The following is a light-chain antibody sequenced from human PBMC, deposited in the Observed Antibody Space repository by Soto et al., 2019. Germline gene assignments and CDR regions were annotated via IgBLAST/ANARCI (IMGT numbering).Light chain of an antibody. J-gene: IGLJ2*01. Sequence: QSALTQPASVSGSPGQSITISCTGTSSDVGGYNFVSWYQQHPGKAPKLMIYEVSNWPSGVSYRFSGSKSGNTASLTISGLQAEDEADYYCSSYTSSVTLVFGGGTKVTVL. CDR2: EVS. CDR3: SSYTSSVTLV. CDR1: SSDVGGYNF. V-gene: IGLV2-14*01.